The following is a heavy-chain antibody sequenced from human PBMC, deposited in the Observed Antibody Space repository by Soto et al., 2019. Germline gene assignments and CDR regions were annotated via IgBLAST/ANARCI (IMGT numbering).Heavy chain of an antibody. CDR2: IWFDGSNE. Sequence: QVQLVESGGGVVQPGSSLRLSCAASGFTFSDYVIHWFRQAPGKGLEWVAVIWFDGSNEYYADSVKGRFSISRDNSKNTVYLQMNSLSVEDTALYYCARYGYCADGVCNYYFDFRGQGTLVTVSS. D-gene: IGHD2-8*01. CDR1: GFTFSDYV. CDR3: ARYGYCADGVCNYYFDF. V-gene: IGHV3-33*01. J-gene: IGHJ4*02.